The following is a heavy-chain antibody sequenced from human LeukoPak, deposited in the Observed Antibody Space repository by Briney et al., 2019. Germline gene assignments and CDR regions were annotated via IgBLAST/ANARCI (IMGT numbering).Heavy chain of an antibody. J-gene: IGHJ4*02. CDR2: ISYDGSNK. CDR3: ARAGRGLRFFDWLTYDY. Sequence: GGSLRLSCAASGFTFSSYAMHWVRQAPGKGLEWVAVISYDGSNKYYADSVKGRFTISRDNSKNTLYLQMNSLRDEDTAVYYCARAGRGLRFFDWLTYDYWGQGTLVTVSS. D-gene: IGHD3-9*01. CDR1: GFTFSSYA. V-gene: IGHV3-30*04.